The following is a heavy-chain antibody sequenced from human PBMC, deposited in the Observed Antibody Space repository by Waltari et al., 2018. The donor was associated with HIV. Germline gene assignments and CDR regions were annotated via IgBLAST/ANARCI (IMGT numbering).Heavy chain of an antibody. CDR2: ISSDGSTT. J-gene: IGHJ3*02. CDR1: GCTFRRYW. V-gene: IGHV3-74*01. Sequence: EVQLVESGGGLVKPGASLRLSCAASGCTFRRYWMHWVRQAPGKGLLWVSCISSDGSTTNYADSVKGRLTISRDNAKNTLYLQMNSLRADDTAVYYCARENTMTYYDALDIWGQGTMVTVSS. D-gene: IGHD4-17*01. CDR3: ARENTMTYYDALDI.